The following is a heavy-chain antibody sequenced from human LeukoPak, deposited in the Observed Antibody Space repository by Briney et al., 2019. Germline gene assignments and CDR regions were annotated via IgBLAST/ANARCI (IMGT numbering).Heavy chain of an antibody. D-gene: IGHD2/OR15-2a*01. V-gene: IGHV3-74*01. CDR2: INSDGSWT. CDR1: GNYW. Sequence: GGSLRLTCAASGNYWMHWVRQAPGKGLVWVSHINSDGSWTSYADSVKGRFTISKDNAKNTVYLQMNSLRAEDTAVYYCVSFYETYWGRGTLVTVSS. CDR3: VSFYETY. J-gene: IGHJ4*02.